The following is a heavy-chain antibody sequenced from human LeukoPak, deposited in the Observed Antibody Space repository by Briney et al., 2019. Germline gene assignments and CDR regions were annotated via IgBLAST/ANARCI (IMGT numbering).Heavy chain of an antibody. CDR1: GGSFSGYY. J-gene: IGHJ4*02. V-gene: IGHV4-34*01. D-gene: IGHD6-13*01. CDR2: INHSGST. CDR3: ARGLGIAAAGTFDY. Sequence: SETLSLTCAVYGGSFSGYYWSWIRQPPGKGLEWIGEINHSGSTNYNPSLKSRVTISVDTSKNQFSLKLSSVTAADTAVYYCARGLGIAAAGTFDYWGQGTLVTVSS.